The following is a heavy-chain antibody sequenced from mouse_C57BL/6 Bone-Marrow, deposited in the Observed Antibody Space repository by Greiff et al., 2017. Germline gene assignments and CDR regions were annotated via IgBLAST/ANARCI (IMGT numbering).Heavy chain of an antibody. J-gene: IGHJ2*01. Sequence: EVQVVESGAELVRPGASVKLSCTASGFNIKDDYMHWVKQRPEQGLEWIGWIDPENGDTEYASKFQGKATITADTSSNTAYLQLSSLTSEDTAVYYCTPLYYYGSSYNYWGQGTTLTVSS. D-gene: IGHD1-1*01. CDR3: TPLYYYGSSYNY. CDR2: IDPENGDT. V-gene: IGHV14-4*01. CDR1: GFNIKDDY.